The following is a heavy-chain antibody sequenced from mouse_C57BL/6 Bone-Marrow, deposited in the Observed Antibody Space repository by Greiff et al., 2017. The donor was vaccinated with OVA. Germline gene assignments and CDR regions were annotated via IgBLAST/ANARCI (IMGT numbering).Heavy chain of an antibody. CDR2: IDPANGNT. CDR3: APQLRQHAMDY. J-gene: IGHJ4*01. Sequence: VQLQQSVAELVRPGASVKLSCTASGFNIKNTYMHWVKQRPEQGLEWIGRIDPANGNTKYAPKFQGKATITADTTSNTAYLLLSILTSEDAAIYYCAPQLRQHAMDYWGQGTSVTVSS. CDR1: GFNIKNTY. D-gene: IGHD3-2*02. V-gene: IGHV14-3*01.